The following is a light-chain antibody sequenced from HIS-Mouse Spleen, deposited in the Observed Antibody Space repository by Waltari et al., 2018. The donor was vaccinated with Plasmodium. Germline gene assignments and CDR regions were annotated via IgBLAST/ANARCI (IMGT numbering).Light chain of an antibody. Sequence: QSALPQPASVSGSPGQSITTSCTGTSSDVGSYNLVSWYQQHPGKAPKLMIYEGRERPSVVSNRFSGSKSGNTASLTISGLQAEDEADYYCCSYAGSSTFVFGGGTKLTVL. V-gene: IGLV2-23*03. J-gene: IGLJ3*02. CDR2: EGR. CDR3: CSYAGSSTFV. CDR1: SSDVGSYNL.